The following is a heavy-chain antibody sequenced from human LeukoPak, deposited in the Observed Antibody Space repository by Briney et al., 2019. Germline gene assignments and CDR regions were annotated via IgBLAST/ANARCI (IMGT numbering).Heavy chain of an antibody. CDR1: GFTFSNSW. CDR2: INSDGSIT. CDR3: ARDLVDYDSSGYYYTYYFDY. Sequence: GGSLRLSCAASGFTFSNSWMHWVRQTPGKGLVWVSNINSDGSITSFADSVKGRFTISRDNAKNTLYLQMSSLRAEDTAVYYCARDLVDYDSSGYYYTYYFDYWGQGTLVTVSS. D-gene: IGHD3-22*01. J-gene: IGHJ4*02. V-gene: IGHV3-74*01.